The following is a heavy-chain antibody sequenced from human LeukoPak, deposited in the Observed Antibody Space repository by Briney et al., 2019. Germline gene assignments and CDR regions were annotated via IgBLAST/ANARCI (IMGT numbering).Heavy chain of an antibody. J-gene: IGHJ4*02. D-gene: IGHD5-12*01. Sequence: GGSLRLSCAASGFTFSTYSFNWVRQAPGKGLEWVSFISSRSTYIYYADSVKGRFTLSRDNAKNSLYLQMNSLRAEDTAVYYCATDIVATITDYWGQGTLVTVSS. CDR1: GFTFSTYS. CDR3: ATDIVATITDY. V-gene: IGHV3-21*01. CDR2: ISSRSTYI.